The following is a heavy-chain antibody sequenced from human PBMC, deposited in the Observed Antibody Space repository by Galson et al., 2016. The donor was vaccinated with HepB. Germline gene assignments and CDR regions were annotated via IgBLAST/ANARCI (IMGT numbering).Heavy chain of an antibody. CDR1: GASISSSDYY. CDR2: IYKNGGT. J-gene: IGHJ4*02. Sequence: TLSLTCTVSGASISSSDYYWSWIRQSAGKGLEWIGRIYKNGGTNYNPSLRSRVSITLDTSKNQFSLNLNSVTAADTAVYFGPREAVAYDPIFDYWGQGTLVTVSS. V-gene: IGHV4-61*02. CDR3: PREAVAYDPIFDY. D-gene: IGHD4-23*01.